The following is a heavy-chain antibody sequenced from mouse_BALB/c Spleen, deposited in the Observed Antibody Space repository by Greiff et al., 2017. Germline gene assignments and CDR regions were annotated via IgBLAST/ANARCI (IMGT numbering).Heavy chain of an antibody. V-gene: IGHV5-9-4*01. J-gene: IGHJ3*01. Sequence: EVQVVESGGGLVKPGGSLKLSCAASGFTFSSYAMSWVRQSPEKRLEWVAEISSGGSYTYYPDTVTGRFTISRDNAKNTLYLEMSSLRSEDTAMYYCARDYYGSSPAWFAYWGQGTLVTVSA. CDR2: ISSGGSYT. CDR1: GFTFSSYA. CDR3: ARDYYGSSPAWFAY. D-gene: IGHD1-1*01.